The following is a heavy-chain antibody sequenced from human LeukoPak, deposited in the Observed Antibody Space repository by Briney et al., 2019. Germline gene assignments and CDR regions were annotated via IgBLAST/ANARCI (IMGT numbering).Heavy chain of an antibody. J-gene: IGHJ4*02. CDR1: GGTFSSYA. Sequence: SVKVSCKASGGTFSSYAISWVRQAPGQGLEWMGRIIPILGIANYAQKFQGRDTITADKSTSTAYMELSSLRSEDTAVYYCARDKWPYYYGSGSYYNFDYWGQGTLVTVSS. D-gene: IGHD3-10*01. V-gene: IGHV1-69*04. CDR2: IIPILGIA. CDR3: ARDKWPYYYGSGSYYNFDY.